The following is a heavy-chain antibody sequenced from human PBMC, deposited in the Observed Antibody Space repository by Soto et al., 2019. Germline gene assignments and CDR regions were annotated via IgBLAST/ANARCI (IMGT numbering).Heavy chain of an antibody. V-gene: IGHV4-34*01. D-gene: IGHD2-2*01. J-gene: IGHJ5*02. CDR1: GGTFSGND. CDR2: VNHSGSA. Sequence: PSETLSLTCAVYGGTFSGNDWTWIRQPPGKGLEWIGEVNHSGSAKYNPSLKSRVTISVDTSKNQISLKLTSLTAADTALYYFVRRYCSRTSCLAGFDPWGRGTQVTVSS. CDR3: VRRYCSRTSCLAGFDP.